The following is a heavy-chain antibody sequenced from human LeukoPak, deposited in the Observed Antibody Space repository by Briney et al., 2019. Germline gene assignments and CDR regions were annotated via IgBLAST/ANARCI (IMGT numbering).Heavy chain of an antibody. Sequence: QPGRSLRLSCAASGFTFSSYAMSWVRQAPGKWLEWVSAISGIGGSTYYADSVKGRSTISRDNSKNTLYLQMNSLRAEDTAVYYCAKVWAVALFDYWGQGTLVTVSS. V-gene: IGHV3-23*01. D-gene: IGHD2-21*01. CDR3: AKVWAVALFDY. CDR1: GFTFSSYA. CDR2: ISGIGGST. J-gene: IGHJ4*02.